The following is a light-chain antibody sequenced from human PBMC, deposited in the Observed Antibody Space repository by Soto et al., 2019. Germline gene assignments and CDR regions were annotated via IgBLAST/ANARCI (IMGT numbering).Light chain of an antibody. J-gene: IGKJ1*01. CDR3: QQTYRAPRT. CDR1: QSIMTY. V-gene: IGKV1-39*01. Sequence: DIQMTQSPSSLAASVGDSVTISCRASQSIMTYLNWYQQKPGEAPKLLIYTASTLHSGVPSRFSGSGSGTDFTLTISSLQHEDFATYYCQQTYRAPRTFGQGTKVEIK. CDR2: TAS.